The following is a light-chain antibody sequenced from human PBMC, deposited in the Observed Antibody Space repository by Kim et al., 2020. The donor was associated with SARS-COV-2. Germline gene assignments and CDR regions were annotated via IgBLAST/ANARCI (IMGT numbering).Light chain of an antibody. J-gene: IGLJ2*01. CDR2: GKN. Sequence: SSELTQDPAVSVALGQTVRITCQGDSLRSYYASWYQQKPGQAPVLVIYGKNNRPSGIPDRFSGSSSENTASLTITGAQAEDEADYYCNSRDISGNHVSVVFGGGTQLTVL. V-gene: IGLV3-19*01. CDR3: NSRDISGNHVSVV. CDR1: SLRSYY.